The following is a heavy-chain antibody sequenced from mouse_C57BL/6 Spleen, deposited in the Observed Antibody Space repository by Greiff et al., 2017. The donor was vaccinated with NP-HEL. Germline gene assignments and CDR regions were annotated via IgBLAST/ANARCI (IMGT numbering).Heavy chain of an antibody. CDR3: ARDYDYDGPYYYAMDY. D-gene: IGHD2-4*01. V-gene: IGHV3-6*01. CDR1: GYSITSGYY. CDR2: ISYDGSN. J-gene: IGHJ4*01. Sequence: DVKLQESGPGLVKPSQSLSLTCSVTGYSITSGYYWNWIRQFPGNKLEWMGYISYDGSNNYNPSLKNRISTTRDTSKNQFFLKLNSVTTEDTATYYCARDYDYDGPYYYAMDYWGQGTSVTVSS.